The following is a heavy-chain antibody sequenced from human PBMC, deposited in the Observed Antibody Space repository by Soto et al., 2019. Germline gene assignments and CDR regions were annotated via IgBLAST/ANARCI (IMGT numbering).Heavy chain of an antibody. V-gene: IGHV3-33*06. Sequence: GGSLRLSCAASGFTFSSYGMHWVRQAPGKGLEWVAVIWYDGSNKYYADSVKGRFTISRDNSKSTLYLQMNSLRAEDTAVYYCAKHSGSYQSYYFDYWGQGTLVTVSS. D-gene: IGHD1-26*01. CDR1: GFTFSSYG. J-gene: IGHJ4*02. CDR2: IWYDGSNK. CDR3: AKHSGSYQSYYFDY.